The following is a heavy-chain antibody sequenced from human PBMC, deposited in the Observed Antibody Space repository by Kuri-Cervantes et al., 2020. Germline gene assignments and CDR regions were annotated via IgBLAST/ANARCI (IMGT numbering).Heavy chain of an antibody. V-gene: IGHV3-33*06. J-gene: IGHJ4*02. Sequence: GESLKISCAASGFTFSSYGMRWVRQAPGKGLEWVAVIWYDGSNKYYADSVKGRFTISRDNSKNSLHLQMSSLRAEDTAVYYCAKETAATTDYWGQGTLVTVSS. CDR3: AKETAATTDY. D-gene: IGHD2-15*01. CDR1: GFTFSSYG. CDR2: IWYDGSNK.